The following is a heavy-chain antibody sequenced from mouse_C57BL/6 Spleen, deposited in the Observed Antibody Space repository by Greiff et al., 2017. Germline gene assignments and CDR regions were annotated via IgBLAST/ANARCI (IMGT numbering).Heavy chain of an antibody. V-gene: IGHV1-7*01. CDR3: AREGLTGTPDY. J-gene: IGHJ2*01. CDR2: INPSSGYT. Sequence: ESGAELAKPGASVKLSCKASGYTFTSYWMHWVKQRPGQGLEWIGYINPSSGYTKYNQKFKDKATLTADTSSSTAYMQLSSLTYEDSAVYYCAREGLTGTPDYWGQGTTLTVSS. D-gene: IGHD4-1*01. CDR1: GYTFTSYW.